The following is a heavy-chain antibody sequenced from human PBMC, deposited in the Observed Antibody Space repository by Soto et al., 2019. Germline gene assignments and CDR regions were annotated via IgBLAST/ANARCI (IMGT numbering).Heavy chain of an antibody. Sequence: VQLVESGGGLVQPGGSLRLSCVASGFTFSSYWMHWVRQAPGKGLVWVSSISNDASSIYADPVKGRFTISRDNAKNTLYLQMNSLRAEDTAVYYCARLPNKSPQNWGQGTLVIVSP. CDR2: ISNDASS. V-gene: IGHV3-74*01. CDR3: ARLPNKSPQN. CDR1: GFTFSSYW. J-gene: IGHJ1*01.